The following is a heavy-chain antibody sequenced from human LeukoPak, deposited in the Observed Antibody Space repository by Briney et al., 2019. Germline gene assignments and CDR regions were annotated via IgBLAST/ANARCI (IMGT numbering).Heavy chain of an antibody. CDR1: GGTFSSYA. D-gene: IGHD3-22*01. CDR3: ARDRSGDSSGYYSDY. V-gene: IGHV1-69*13. Sequence: ASVKVSCKASGGTFSSYAISWVRQAPGQGLGWMGGIIPIFGTANYAQKFQGRVTITADESTSTAYMELSSLRSEDTAVYYCARDRSGDSSGYYSDYWGQGTLVTVSS. J-gene: IGHJ4*02. CDR2: IIPIFGTA.